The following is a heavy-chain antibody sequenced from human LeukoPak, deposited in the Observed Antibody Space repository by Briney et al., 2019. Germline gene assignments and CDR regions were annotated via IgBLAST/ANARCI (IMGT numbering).Heavy chain of an antibody. V-gene: IGHV3-48*03. CDR1: GFTFSSYE. CDR2: ISSSGSTI. Sequence: PGGSLRLSCAASGFTFSSYEMNWVRQAPGKGLEWVSHISSSGSTIYYADSVRGRFTISRDNAKNSLFLQMNSLRAEDTAVYYCASRFYKVPTWGQGTMVTVSS. J-gene: IGHJ3*01. D-gene: IGHD3-10*01. CDR3: ASRFYKVPT.